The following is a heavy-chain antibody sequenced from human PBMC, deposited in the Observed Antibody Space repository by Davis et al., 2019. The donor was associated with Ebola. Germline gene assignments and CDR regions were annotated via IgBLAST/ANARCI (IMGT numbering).Heavy chain of an antibody. CDR2: VSSSGSTI. J-gene: IGHJ6*02. CDR1: GFTFSDYY. Sequence: PGGSLRLSCAASGFTFSDYYMSWIRQAPGKGLEWVSYVSSSGSTIYYVDSVKGRFTISRDNAKNSLYLQMNSLRAEDTAVYYCARDGVVGANDGMDVWGQGTTVTVSS. CDR3: ARDGVVGANDGMDV. D-gene: IGHD1-26*01. V-gene: IGHV3-11*01.